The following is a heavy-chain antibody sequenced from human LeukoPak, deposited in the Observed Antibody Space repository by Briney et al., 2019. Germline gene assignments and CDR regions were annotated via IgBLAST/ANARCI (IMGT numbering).Heavy chain of an antibody. CDR3: AREIAAAGTVGYDY. D-gene: IGHD6-13*01. V-gene: IGHV4-61*02. CDR1: GGSISSGSYY. J-gene: IGHJ4*02. CDR2: IYTSGST. Sequence: PSQTLSLTXTVSGGSISSGSYYWSWIGQPAGKGLEWIGRIYTSGSTNYNPSLKSRVTISVDTSKNQFSLKLSSVTAADTAVYYCAREIAAAGTVGYDYWGQGTLVTVSS.